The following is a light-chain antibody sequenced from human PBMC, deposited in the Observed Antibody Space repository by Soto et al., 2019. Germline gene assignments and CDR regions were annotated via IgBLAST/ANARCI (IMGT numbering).Light chain of an antibody. Sequence: QSVLAQPASVSGSRGQSITISCTGTSSDVGRYNYVSWFQQHPGKVPKLIIYDVSIWPSGVSDRFSGSESGNTASLTISGLHPEDEADYYCSSFTSSSTFVFGTGTKVTVL. V-gene: IGLV2-14*03. CDR2: DVS. J-gene: IGLJ1*01. CDR1: SSDVGRYNY. CDR3: SSFTSSSTFV.